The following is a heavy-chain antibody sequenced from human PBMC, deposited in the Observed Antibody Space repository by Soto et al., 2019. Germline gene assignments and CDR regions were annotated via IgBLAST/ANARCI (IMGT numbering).Heavy chain of an antibody. CDR2: IIPIFGTA. CDR3: ARWEEGYGVTGVP. V-gene: IGHV1-69*12. Sequence: QVQLVQSGAEVKKPGSSVQVSCKASGGTFRSYAISWVRQAPGQGLEWMGGIIPIFGTANYAQKFQGRVTITADESTSTAYMELSSLRSEDTAVYYCARWEEGYGVTGVPWGQGTLVTVSS. D-gene: IGHD4-17*01. CDR1: GGTFRSYA. J-gene: IGHJ5*02.